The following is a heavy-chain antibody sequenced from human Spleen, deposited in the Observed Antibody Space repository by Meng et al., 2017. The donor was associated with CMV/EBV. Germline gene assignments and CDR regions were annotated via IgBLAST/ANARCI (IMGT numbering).Heavy chain of an antibody. J-gene: IGHJ6*02. D-gene: IGHD1-1*01. V-gene: IGHV3-30-3*01. CDR1: GFTFSTYA. CDR3: AGVIPTSRGFFYYYGMDV. Sequence: GESLKISCAASGFTFSTYAMHWVRQAPGKGLEWVAAILYDGNTKYYADSVRGQFTISRDNSNNMLYLQMSRLGAEDTAVYYCAGVIPTSRGFFYYYGMDVWGQGTTVTVSS. CDR2: ILYDGNTK.